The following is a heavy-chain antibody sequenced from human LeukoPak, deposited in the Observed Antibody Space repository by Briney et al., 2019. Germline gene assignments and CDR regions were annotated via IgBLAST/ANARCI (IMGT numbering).Heavy chain of an antibody. J-gene: IGHJ6*02. CDR1: GFTFSSYG. V-gene: IGHV3-30*18. D-gene: IGHD6-19*01. CDR3: AKDQGFGTQWLVLNYYGMDV. Sequence: PGRSLRLSCAAPGFTFSSYGMHWVRQAPGKGLEWVAVISYDGSNKYYADSVKGRFTISRDNSKNTLYLQMNSLRAEDTAVYYCAKDQGFGTQWLVLNYYGMDVWGQGTTVTVSS. CDR2: ISYDGSNK.